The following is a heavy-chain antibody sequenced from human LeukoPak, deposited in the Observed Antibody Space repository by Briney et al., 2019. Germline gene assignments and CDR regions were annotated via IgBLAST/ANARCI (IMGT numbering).Heavy chain of an antibody. J-gene: IGHJ4*02. CDR2: ISGSGGST. D-gene: IGHD4-11*01. CDR3: AKRGSDYSDYAAKYFYY. V-gene: IGHV3-23*01. CDR1: GFTFSSYA. Sequence: GGSLRLSCAASGFTFSSYAMSWVRQAPGKGLEWVSAISGSGGSTYYADSVKGRFTISRDNSKNTLYLQRNRLRAEDTAVYYCAKRGSDYSDYAAKYFYYWGQGTLVTVSS.